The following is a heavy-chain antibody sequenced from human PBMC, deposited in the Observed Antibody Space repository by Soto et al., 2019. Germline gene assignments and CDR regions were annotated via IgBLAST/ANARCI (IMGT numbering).Heavy chain of an antibody. V-gene: IGHV4-31*03. CDR3: AASCVACGGFNYYGMDG. D-gene: IGHD5-12*01. J-gene: IGHJ6*02. Sequence: QVKLQESGPGLVKPSQTLSLTCTVSGGSISSGGYYWSWIRQHPGKGLEWIGYIYYSGSTYYNPSLQSRVTLSVDPSKNQFSLKLSSVTAADTAVYYCAASCVACGGFNYYGMDGWGQGTTVTVSS. CDR2: IYYSGST. CDR1: GGSISSGGYY.